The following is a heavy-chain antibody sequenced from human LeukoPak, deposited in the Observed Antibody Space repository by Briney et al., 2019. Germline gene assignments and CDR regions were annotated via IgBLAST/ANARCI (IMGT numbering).Heavy chain of an antibody. V-gene: IGHV4-34*01. D-gene: IGHD3-22*01. CDR2: INHSGIT. Sequence: PSETLSLTCAVFGGSFSGYYLSWIRQPPGKGLEWIGEINHSGITNYNPSLKSRVTISVDTSKNQFSLKLSSVTAADTAVYYCARGAYYYDSSGYSPRLVYWGLGTLVTVSS. J-gene: IGHJ4*02. CDR1: GGSFSGYY. CDR3: ARGAYYYDSSGYSPRLVY.